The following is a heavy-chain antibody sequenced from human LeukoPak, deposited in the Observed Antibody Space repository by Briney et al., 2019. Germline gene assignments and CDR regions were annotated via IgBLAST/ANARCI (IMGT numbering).Heavy chain of an antibody. CDR2: IRYDGSNK. Sequence: GGSLRLSCAASGFTFSSYGMHWVRQAPGKGLEWVAFIRYDGSNKYYADSVKGRFTISRDNAKNSLYLQMNSLRAEDTAVYYCARGGMVPDWGQGTLVTVSS. D-gene: IGHD4/OR15-4a*01. J-gene: IGHJ4*02. V-gene: IGHV3-30*02. CDR3: ARGGMVPD. CDR1: GFTFSSYG.